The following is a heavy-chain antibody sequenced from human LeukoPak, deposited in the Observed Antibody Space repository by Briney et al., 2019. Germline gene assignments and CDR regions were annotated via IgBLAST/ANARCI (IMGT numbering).Heavy chain of an antibody. CDR1: GFTFSTYS. CDR3: AKEGFDS. Sequence: GGSLRLSCAASGFTFSTYSMNWVRQAPGKGLEWVSYISSSSSTIYYADSVKGRFTISRDNSKNTLYLQMNSLRAEDTAVYYCAKEGFDSWGQGTLVTVSS. CDR2: ISSSSSTI. J-gene: IGHJ4*02. V-gene: IGHV3-48*01.